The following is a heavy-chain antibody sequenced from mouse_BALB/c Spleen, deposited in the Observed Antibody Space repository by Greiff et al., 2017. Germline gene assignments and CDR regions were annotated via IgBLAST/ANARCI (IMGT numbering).Heavy chain of an antibody. V-gene: IGHV5-17*02. CDR3: AFGGYGLQYFDY. D-gene: IGHD2-2*01. Sequence: EVKLVESGGGLVQPGGSRKLSCAASGFTFSSFGMHWVRQAPEKGLEWVAYISSGSSTIYYADTVKGRFTISRDNPKNTLFLQMTSLRSEDTAMYYCAFGGYGLQYFDYWGQGTTLTVSS. CDR1: GFTFSSFG. CDR2: ISSGSSTI. J-gene: IGHJ2*01.